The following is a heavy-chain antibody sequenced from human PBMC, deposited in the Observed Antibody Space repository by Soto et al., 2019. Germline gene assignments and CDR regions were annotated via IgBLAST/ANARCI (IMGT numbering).Heavy chain of an antibody. Sequence: PGGSLSLSYAASGFTFSSYGMHWVRQAPGKGLEWVAVIWYDGSNKYYADSVKGRFTISRDNSKNTLYLQMNSLRAEDTAVYYCAREGCEAYPTLLRCDKNYYGMDVWGQGTTVTVSS. CDR3: AREGCEAYPTLLRCDKNYYGMDV. CDR1: GFTFSSYG. J-gene: IGHJ6*02. V-gene: IGHV3-33*01. CDR2: IWYDGSNK. D-gene: IGHD4-17*01.